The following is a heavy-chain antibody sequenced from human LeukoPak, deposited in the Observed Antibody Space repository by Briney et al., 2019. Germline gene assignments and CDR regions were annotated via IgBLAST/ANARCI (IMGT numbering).Heavy chain of an antibody. J-gene: IGHJ4*01. V-gene: IGHV3-66*01. CDR1: GFTVTNDY. CDR3: ATDVRSSPLGF. CDR2: IYSGGST. Sequence: GGSLRLSCAVSGFTVTNDYMNWVRQAPGKGLEWVSIIYSGGSTYYADSVKGRFTISRDSSINTLFLQMSNLRADDSGLYYCATDVRSSPLGFWGHGTLVTVSS. D-gene: IGHD6-13*01.